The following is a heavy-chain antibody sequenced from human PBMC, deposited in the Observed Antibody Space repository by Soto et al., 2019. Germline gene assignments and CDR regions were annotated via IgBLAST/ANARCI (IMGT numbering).Heavy chain of an antibody. J-gene: IGHJ5*02. CDR1: GFMFSSYA. CDR3: ANTFFSGSGSYRGLFDP. V-gene: IGHV3-23*01. CDR2: ISNSGDSI. Sequence: EVQMLESGGGSVQPGGSLRLSCAASGFMFSSYAMSWVRQAPGKGLEWVSVISNSGDSIYYADSVKGRFTISRDNSKNTLHLQMNSLRAEDTALYYCANTFFSGSGSYRGLFDPWGQGILVTVSS. D-gene: IGHD3-10*01.